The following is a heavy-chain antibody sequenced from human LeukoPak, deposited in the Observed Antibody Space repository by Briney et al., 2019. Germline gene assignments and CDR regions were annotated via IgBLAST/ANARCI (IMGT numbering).Heavy chain of an antibody. D-gene: IGHD6-19*01. CDR1: GGSFSGYD. J-gene: IGHJ6*02. CDR2: INHSGST. V-gene: IGHV4-34*01. CDR3: ARGSSGWYRYYYYGMDV. Sequence: PSETLSLTCAVYGGSFSGYDWSWIRQPPGKGLEWIGEINHSGSTNYNPSLKSRVTISVDTSKNQFSLKLSSVTAADTAVYYCARGSSGWYRYYYYGMDVWGQGTTVTVSS.